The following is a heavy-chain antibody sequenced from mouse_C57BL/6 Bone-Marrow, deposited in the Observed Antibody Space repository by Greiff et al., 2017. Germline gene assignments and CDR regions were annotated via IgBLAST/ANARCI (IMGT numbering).Heavy chain of an antibody. J-gene: IGHJ2*01. D-gene: IGHD2-4*01. Sequence: EVQLQESGPGLVKPSQSLSLTCSVTGYSITSGYYWNWIRQFPGNKLEWMGYISYDGSNNYNPSLKNRISITRDTSKNQFFLKLTSVTTEDTATYYCARGAMITTRAHYFDYWGQGTTLTVSS. CDR1: GYSITSGYY. CDR3: ARGAMITTRAHYFDY. V-gene: IGHV3-6*01. CDR2: ISYDGSN.